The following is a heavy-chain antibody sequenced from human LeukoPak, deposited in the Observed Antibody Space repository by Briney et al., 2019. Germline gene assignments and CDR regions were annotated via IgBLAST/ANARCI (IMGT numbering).Heavy chain of an antibody. CDR3: AKAGHYGSGSYYSDY. V-gene: IGHV3-23*01. Sequence: RTGGSLRLSCAASGFIFSSYAMTWVRQAPGRGLEWLSTISGSGTTTYYVDSVKGRFTVSRDNSKNTLYLQMSSLRAGDTAVYYCAKAGHYGSGSYYSDYWGRGTLVTVSP. D-gene: IGHD3-10*01. J-gene: IGHJ4*02. CDR2: ISGSGTTT. CDR1: GFIFSSYA.